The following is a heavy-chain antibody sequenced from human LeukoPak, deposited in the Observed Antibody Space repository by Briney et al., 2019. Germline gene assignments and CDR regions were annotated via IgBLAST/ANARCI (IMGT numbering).Heavy chain of an antibody. J-gene: IGHJ4*02. V-gene: IGHV3-53*01. Sequence: GGSLRVSCAASGFTVSSNYMSWVRQAPGKGLEWVSVIYSGGSTYYADSVKGRFTISRDNSKNTLYLQMNSLRAEDTAVYYCARALGEVAATYYFDYWGQGTLVTVSS. D-gene: IGHD2-15*01. CDR3: ARALGEVAATYYFDY. CDR2: IYSGGST. CDR1: GFTVSSNY.